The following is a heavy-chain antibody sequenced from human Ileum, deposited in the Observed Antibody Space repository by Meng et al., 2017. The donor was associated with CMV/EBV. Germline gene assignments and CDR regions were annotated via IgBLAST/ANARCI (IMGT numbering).Heavy chain of an antibody. CDR3: ATTYSGRYETS. J-gene: IGHJ4*02. CDR1: GNTFTGYQ. CDR2: INPKNGDT. D-gene: IGHD1-26*01. V-gene: IGHV1-2*06. Sequence: SWKAAGNTFTGYQMHWVRQGPGQGLEWVGRINPKNGDTKYAEKFQGRVTMTRDTSITTAYMEVSRLRSDDTALYYCATTYSGRYETSWGQGTLVTVSS.